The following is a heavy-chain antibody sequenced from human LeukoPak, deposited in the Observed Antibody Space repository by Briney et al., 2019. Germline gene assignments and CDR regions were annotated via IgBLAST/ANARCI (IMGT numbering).Heavy chain of an antibody. J-gene: IGHJ4*02. D-gene: IGHD3-22*01. CDR1: GFTFSSYG. Sequence: GRSLRLSCAASGFTFSSYGMHWVRQAPGKGLEWVAVIWYDGSNKHYADSVKGRFTISRDNSKNTLYLQMNSLRAEDTAVYYCARDYYDSSGYYPLPPSVWGQGTLVTVSS. V-gene: IGHV3-33*01. CDR3: ARDYYDSSGYYPLPPSV. CDR2: IWYDGSNK.